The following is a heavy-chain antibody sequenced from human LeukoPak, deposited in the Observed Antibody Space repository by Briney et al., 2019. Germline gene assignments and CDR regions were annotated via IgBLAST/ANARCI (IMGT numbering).Heavy chain of an antibody. V-gene: IGHV4-59*08. Sequence: SETLSLTCTVSGGSISGYYWSWIRQPPGKGLEWIGYIYYSGSTNYNPSLKSRVTTSVDTSKNQFSLKLSSVTAADTAVYYCARHDHHTVTTGDYYYYMDVWGKGTTVTVSS. J-gene: IGHJ6*03. CDR3: ARHDHHTVTTGDYYYYMDV. D-gene: IGHD4-17*01. CDR2: IYYSGST. CDR1: GGSISGYY.